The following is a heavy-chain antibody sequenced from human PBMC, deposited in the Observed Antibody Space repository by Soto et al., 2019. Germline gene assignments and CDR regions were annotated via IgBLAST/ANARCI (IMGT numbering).Heavy chain of an antibody. CDR3: YQLPGHLYYYYGMDV. J-gene: IGHJ6*02. D-gene: IGHD2-2*01. Sequence: QVQLVQSGAEVKKPGASVKVSCKASGYTFTGYYMHWVRQAPGQGLEWMGWINPNSGGTNYAQKFQGRVTMTRDTSISTAYMELSRLRSDDTAVFLKYQLPGHLYYYYGMDVWGQGTTVTVSS. V-gene: IGHV1-2*02. CDR1: GYTFTGYY. CDR2: INPNSGGT.